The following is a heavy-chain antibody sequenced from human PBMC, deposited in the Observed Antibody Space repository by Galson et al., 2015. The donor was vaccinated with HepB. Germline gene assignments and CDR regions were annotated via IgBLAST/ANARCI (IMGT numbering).Heavy chain of an antibody. D-gene: IGHD6-13*01. J-gene: IGHJ4*02. CDR3: ARPQSGIAAALRY. Sequence: SETLSLTCTVSGGSISSSSYYWGWLRQPPGKGLEWIGSIYYSGSTYYNPSLKSRVTISVDTSKNQFSLKLSSVTAADTAVYYCARPQSGIAAALRYWGQGTLVTVSS. CDR2: IYYSGST. V-gene: IGHV4-39*01. CDR1: GGSISSSSYY.